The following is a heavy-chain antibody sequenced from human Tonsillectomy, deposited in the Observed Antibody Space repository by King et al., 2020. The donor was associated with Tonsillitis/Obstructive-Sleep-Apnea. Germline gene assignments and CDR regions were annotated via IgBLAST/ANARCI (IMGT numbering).Heavy chain of an antibody. J-gene: IGHJ4*02. CDR2: YYSGST. Sequence: VQLQESGPVLVKPSETLSLTCTVSNGSISGYYWNWIRQPPGKGLEWIGYYYSGSTNFDPSLQSRVAISEDTSKNQFSLKLTSVTAADTAVYYCARSYCSSSRCLWYLDHWGQGTVVTVSS. V-gene: IGHV4-59*08. CDR3: ARSYCSSSRCLWYLDH. D-gene: IGHD2-2*01. CDR1: NGSISGYY.